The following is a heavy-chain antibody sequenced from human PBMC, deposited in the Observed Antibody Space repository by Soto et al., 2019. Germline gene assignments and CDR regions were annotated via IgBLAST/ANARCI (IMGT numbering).Heavy chain of an antibody. V-gene: IGHV1-18*01. CDR1: GYIFASYC. CDR2: ISAYNGNT. Sequence: XAVKVSCKASGYIFASYCISWVRQAPGQGLEWMGWISAYNGNTNYAQKLQGRVTMSTDTSTSTAYMELRSLRSDDTAVYYCGRSVGLSYGMDVWGQGTTVTVSS. D-gene: IGHD1-26*01. J-gene: IGHJ6*02. CDR3: GRSVGLSYGMDV.